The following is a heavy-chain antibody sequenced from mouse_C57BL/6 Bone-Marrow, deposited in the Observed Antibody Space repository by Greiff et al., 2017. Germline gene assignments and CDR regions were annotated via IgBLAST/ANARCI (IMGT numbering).Heavy chain of an antibody. V-gene: IGHV1-81*01. CDR3: ARERVYVSSPYYFDY. D-gene: IGHD1-1*01. CDR1: GYTFTSYG. J-gene: IGHJ2*01. CDR2: IYPRSGNT. Sequence: QVQLQQSGAELARPGASVKLSCKASGYTFTSYGISWVKQRTGQGLEWIGEIYPRSGNTYYNEKFKGKATLTADKSSSTAYMELRSLTSEDSAVYFCARERVYVSSPYYFDYWGQGTTLTVSS.